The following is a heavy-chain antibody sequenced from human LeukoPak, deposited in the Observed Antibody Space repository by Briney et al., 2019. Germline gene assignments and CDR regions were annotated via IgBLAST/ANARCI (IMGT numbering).Heavy chain of an antibody. J-gene: IGHJ4*02. CDR2: ISAYNGKT. V-gene: IGHV1-18*01. CDR3: PRGGTYYPCIDY. D-gene: IGHD1-26*01. Sequence: GASLKVSCKASGYTFTTTYINSVRQAPGQGLEWMGWISAYNGKTNYAQKFQGRVTMTTDSSTSTAYMDLTSLRSDDTAVYYCPRGGTYYPCIDYWGQGTLVTVSS. CDR1: GYTFTTTY.